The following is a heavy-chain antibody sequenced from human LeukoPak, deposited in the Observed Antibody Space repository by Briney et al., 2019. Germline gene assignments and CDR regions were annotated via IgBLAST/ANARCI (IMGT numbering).Heavy chain of an antibody. V-gene: IGHV3-21*01. Sequence: PGGSLRLSCAASGFTFSSYSMNWVRQAPGKGLEWVSSISSSSSYIYYADSVKGRFTISRDNAKNSLYLQMNSLRAEDTAVYYCARDQPIFGVVDYYYYCMDVWGKGTTVTVSS. D-gene: IGHD3-3*01. J-gene: IGHJ6*03. CDR1: GFTFSSYS. CDR2: ISSSSSYI. CDR3: ARDQPIFGVVDYYYYCMDV.